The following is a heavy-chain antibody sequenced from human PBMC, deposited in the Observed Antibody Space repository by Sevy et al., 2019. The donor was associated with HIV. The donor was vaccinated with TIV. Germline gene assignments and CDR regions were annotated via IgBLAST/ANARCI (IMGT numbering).Heavy chain of an antibody. V-gene: IGHV3-23*01. CDR3: ARHTGEPSYFEI. J-gene: IGHJ4*02. CDR1: GFTFNNYA. CDR2: IRGRNNVT. Sequence: GGSLRLSCTASGFTFNNYAMTWVRQAPGKGLEWVSSIRGRNNVTIYAQSVRGRFTLSRDISKNTLYLQMNSLRVEDTAVYYCARHTGEPSYFEIWGQGTLVTVSS. D-gene: IGHD3-9*01.